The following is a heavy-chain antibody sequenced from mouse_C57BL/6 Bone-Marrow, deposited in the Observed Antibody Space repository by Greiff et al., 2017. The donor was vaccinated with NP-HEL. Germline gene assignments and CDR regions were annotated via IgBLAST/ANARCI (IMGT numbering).Heavy chain of an antibody. Sequence: EVKLVESGGGLVKPGGSLKLSCAASGFTFSSYAMSWVRQTPEKRLEWVATISDGGSYTYYPDNVKGRFTISRDNAKNNLYLQLSHLKSEDTAMYYCAKDYYSSSYYFDYWGQGTTLTVSS. J-gene: IGHJ2*01. D-gene: IGHD1-1*01. V-gene: IGHV5-4*03. CDR1: GFTFSSYA. CDR2: ISDGGSYT. CDR3: AKDYYSSSYYFDY.